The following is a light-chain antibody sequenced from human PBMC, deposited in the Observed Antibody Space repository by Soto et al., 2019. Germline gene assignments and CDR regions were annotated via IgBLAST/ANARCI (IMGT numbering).Light chain of an antibody. CDR2: DVS. CDR3: NSYTSSSTPYV. CDR1: SSDVGTYNY. V-gene: IGLV2-14*03. Sequence: QSVLTQFASVSGSPGQSITISCTGTSSDVGTYNYVSWYQHHPGKAPKLVIYDVSDRPSGVSNRFSGSKSGNTASLTITGLQAEDEADYYCNSYTSSSTPYVFGTGTKVT. J-gene: IGLJ1*01.